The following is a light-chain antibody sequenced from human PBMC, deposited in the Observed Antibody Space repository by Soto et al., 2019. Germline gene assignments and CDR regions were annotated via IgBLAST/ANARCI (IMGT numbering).Light chain of an antibody. CDR1: SSNIGGNS. V-gene: IGLV1-51*01. J-gene: IGLJ1*01. Sequence: QSVLTQPPSVSAAPGQKVTISCSGSSSNIGGNSVSWYQQLPGTAPKVLIYDNNQRPSGIPDRFSASKSGTSATLVITGLQTGDEAVYYCGTWDSTLSAYVFGSGTKVTVL. CDR2: DNN. CDR3: GTWDSTLSAYV.